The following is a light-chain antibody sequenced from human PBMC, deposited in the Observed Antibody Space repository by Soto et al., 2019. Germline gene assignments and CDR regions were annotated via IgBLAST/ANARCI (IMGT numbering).Light chain of an antibody. CDR1: SSDVGGYNY. CDR2: EVS. J-gene: IGLJ1*01. CDR3: TSYTSSIIYV. V-gene: IGLV2-14*01. Sequence: QSALTQPASVSGSPGQSITISCTGTSSDVGGYNYVSWYQQHPGKAPKLMIYEVSNRPSGVSHRFSGSKSGNTASLTISGLQAEDEADYYCTSYTSSIIYVFGTGTKLTVL.